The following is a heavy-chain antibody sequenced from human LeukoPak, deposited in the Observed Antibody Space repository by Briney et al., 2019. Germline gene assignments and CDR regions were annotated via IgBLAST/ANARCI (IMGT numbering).Heavy chain of an antibody. CDR2: VYSGGNT. CDR3: AREYGSGTYLAFDI. J-gene: IGHJ3*02. CDR1: GFTFSSYA. D-gene: IGHD6-19*01. V-gene: IGHV3-53*01. Sequence: GGSLRLSCVASGFTFSSYAMSWVRQAPGKGLEWVSVVYSGGNTYYADSVKGRFTISRDDSKNTLFLQMNSLRAEDTAVYYCAREYGSGTYLAFDIWGRGTMVTVSS.